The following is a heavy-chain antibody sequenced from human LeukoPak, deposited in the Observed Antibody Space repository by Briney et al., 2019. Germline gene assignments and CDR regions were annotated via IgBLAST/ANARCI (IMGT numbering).Heavy chain of an antibody. CDR1: LFTFSIYA. D-gene: IGHD5-24*01. V-gene: IGHV3-23*01. Sequence: GGSLRLSCVPSLFTFSIYAMSWVRPAPGKGLEWVSAISGSGGSTYYADSVKGRFTISRENSKNTLYLQMNSLRAEDTAVYYCAKRDGYYSKSFFDYWGQGTLVTVSS. CDR3: AKRDGYYSKSFFDY. J-gene: IGHJ4*02. CDR2: ISGSGGST.